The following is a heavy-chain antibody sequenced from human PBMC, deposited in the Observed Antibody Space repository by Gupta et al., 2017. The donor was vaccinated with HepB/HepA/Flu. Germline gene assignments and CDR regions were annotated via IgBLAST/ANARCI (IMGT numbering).Heavy chain of an antibody. D-gene: IGHD4/OR15-4a*01. CDR3: ARGLFGNKVPFEY. CDR2: LGYDGSKQ. CDR1: GFTFGDYG. V-gene: IGHV3-33*08. J-gene: IGHJ4*02. Sequence: GQLVESGGGVVRPGGSLRLSCVHTGFTFGDYGLHWVRQAPGKGLEWVAFLGYDGSKQDYADSVKGRFTVSRDISKNTLYLQMNSLRAEDTSIYYCARGLFGNKVPFEYWGQGTLVTVSS.